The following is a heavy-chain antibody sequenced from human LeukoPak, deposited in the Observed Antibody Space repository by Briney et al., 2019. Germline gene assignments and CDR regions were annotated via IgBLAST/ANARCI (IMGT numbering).Heavy chain of an antibody. CDR2: IKQDGSEK. Sequence: PGGSLRLSCAASGFTFSNFWMSWVRQAPGKGLEWVAHIKQDGSEKYYVDSVKGRFTMSRDNAKNTLYLQVNNLRAEDTAVYYCARGPNSNWSGLDFWGQGTLLTVSS. V-gene: IGHV3-7*01. CDR1: GFTFSNFW. CDR3: ARGPNSNWSGLDF. J-gene: IGHJ4*02. D-gene: IGHD6-6*01.